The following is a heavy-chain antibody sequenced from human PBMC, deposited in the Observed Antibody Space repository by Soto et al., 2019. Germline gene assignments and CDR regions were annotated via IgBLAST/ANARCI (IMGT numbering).Heavy chain of an antibody. CDR2: ISWNSGSI. CDR3: AKDSKGKDTYYYDSSPFDP. V-gene: IGHV3-9*01. CDR1: GFTFDDYA. D-gene: IGHD3-22*01. J-gene: IGHJ5*02. Sequence: GGSLRLSCAASGFTFDDYAMHWVRQAPGKGLEWVSGISWNSGSIGYADSVKGRFTISRDNAENSLYLQMNSLRAEDTALYYCAKDSKGKDTYYYDSSPFDPWGQGTLVTVSS.